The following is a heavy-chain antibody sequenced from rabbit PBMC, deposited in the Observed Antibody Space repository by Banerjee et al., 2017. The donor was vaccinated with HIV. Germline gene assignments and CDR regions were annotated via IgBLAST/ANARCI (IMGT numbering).Heavy chain of an antibody. CDR1: GFSFSSNYY. CDR2: IYAGSSGST. Sequence: QSLEESGGDLVKPGASLTLTCTASGFSFSSNYYMCWVRQAPGKGLEWIACIYAGSSGSTYYASWAKGRFTISKTSSTTVTLQMTSLTAADTATYFCARSLRDPGSDAYGYWGQGTLVTVS. CDR3: ARSLRDPGSDAYGY. D-gene: IGHD6-1*01. V-gene: IGHV1S40*01. J-gene: IGHJ3*01.